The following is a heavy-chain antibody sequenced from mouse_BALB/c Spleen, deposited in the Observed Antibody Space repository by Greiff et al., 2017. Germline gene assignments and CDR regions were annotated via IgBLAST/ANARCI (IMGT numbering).Heavy chain of an antibody. J-gene: IGHJ3*01. D-gene: IGHD3-2*01. CDR1: GFTFSSYG. CDR2: ISSGGSYT. CDR3: ARRQLGLRTWFAY. Sequence: EVHLVESGGDLVKPGGSLKLSCAASGFTFSSYGMSWVRQTPDKRLEWVATISSGGSYTYYPDSVKGRFTISRDNAKNTLYLQMSSLKSEDTAMYYCARRQLGLRTWFAYWGQGTLVTVSA. V-gene: IGHV5-6*01.